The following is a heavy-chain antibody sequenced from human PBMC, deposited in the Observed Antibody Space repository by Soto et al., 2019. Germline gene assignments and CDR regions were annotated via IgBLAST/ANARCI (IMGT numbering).Heavy chain of an antibody. Sequence: QLQLQESGSGLVKPSQTLSLTCAVSGGSISSGGYSWSWIRQPPGKGLEWIGYIYHSGSTYYNPSLKSRATISEDRSKNQCSLKLSSVTAADPAAYYCASGAPVVNAYWGQRPLVTVSS. CDR2: IYHSGST. D-gene: IGHD3-22*01. V-gene: IGHV4-30-2*01. J-gene: IGHJ4*02. CDR3: ASGAPVVNAY. CDR1: GGSISSGGYS.